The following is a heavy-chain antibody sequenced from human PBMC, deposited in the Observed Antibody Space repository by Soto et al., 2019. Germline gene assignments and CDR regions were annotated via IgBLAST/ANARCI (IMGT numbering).Heavy chain of an antibody. CDR2: ISAYNGNT. J-gene: IGHJ6*02. CDR1: GYTFTSYG. Sequence: QVQLVQSGAEVKKPGASVKVSCKASGYTFTSYGISWVRQAPGQGLEWMGWISAYNGNTNYAQKLQGRVTMTTDTSTSTAYIELRSLRSDDTAVYYCARSRITGTLYYYYGMDVWGQGTTVTVSS. V-gene: IGHV1-18*01. CDR3: ARSRITGTLYYYYGMDV. D-gene: IGHD1-20*01.